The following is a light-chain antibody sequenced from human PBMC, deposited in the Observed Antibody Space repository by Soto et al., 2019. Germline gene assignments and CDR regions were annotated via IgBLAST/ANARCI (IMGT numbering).Light chain of an antibody. J-gene: IGKJ4*01. CDR2: ASS. CDR3: QQYDNLPLT. CDR1: QGISSY. Sequence: AIRMTQSPSSLFASTRDTVTITCRASQGISSYLDWCQQKPGKAPKLLIYASSTLQSGVPSRFSGSGSGTDFTLTISCLQPADFATYYCQQYDNLPLTFGGGTKVEIK. V-gene: IGKV1-8*01.